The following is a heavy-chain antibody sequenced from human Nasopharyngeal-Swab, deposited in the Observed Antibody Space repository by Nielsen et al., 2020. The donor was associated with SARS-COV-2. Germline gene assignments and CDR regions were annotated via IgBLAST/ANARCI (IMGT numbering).Heavy chain of an antibody. CDR3: ATAGNYRFDN. CDR2: ISSSSTI. CDR1: GFTFSSYS. V-gene: IGHV3-48*04. D-gene: IGHD3-16*02. J-gene: IGHJ4*01. Sequence: GESLKISCAASGFTFSSYSMNWVRQAPGKGLEWVSYISSSSTIYYADSVKGRFTISRDNAKNMLYLQMYSLRAEDTAVYYCATAGNYRFDNWGHGTLVTVSS.